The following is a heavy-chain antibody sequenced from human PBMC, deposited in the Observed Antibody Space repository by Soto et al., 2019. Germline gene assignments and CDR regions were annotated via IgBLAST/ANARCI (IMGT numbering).Heavy chain of an antibody. J-gene: IGHJ4*02. V-gene: IGHV4-59*11. CDR1: GSSISGHY. Sequence: PSETLSLTCTVSGSSISGHYWSCIRQPPGKGLEWIGYIYYTGSTKYNPSLKSQITISLEMSKNQFPLKLHSVTAADTAVYYCARDRDGYFDYWVQGTQVTVSS. CDR2: IYYTGST. CDR3: ARDRDGYFDY.